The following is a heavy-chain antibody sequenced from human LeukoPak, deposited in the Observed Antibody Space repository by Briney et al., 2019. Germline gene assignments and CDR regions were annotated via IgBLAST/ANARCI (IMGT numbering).Heavy chain of an antibody. V-gene: IGHV3-53*01. J-gene: IGHJ4*02. Sequence: GGSLRLSCAASGFTVSNSYMNWVRQAPGKGLAWVSVVYSGGPTYYADSVKGRFTISRDNSKNTLYLQMNSLRVEDTAVYYCARAAKKYYFDDWGQGTLVTVSS. CDR2: VYSGGPT. CDR3: ARAAKKYYFDD. D-gene: IGHD6-25*01. CDR1: GFTVSNSY.